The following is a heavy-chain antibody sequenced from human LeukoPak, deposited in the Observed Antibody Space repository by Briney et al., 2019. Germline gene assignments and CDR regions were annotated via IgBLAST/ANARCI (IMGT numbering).Heavy chain of an antibody. J-gene: IGHJ4*02. CDR1: GFTVSSNY. CDR3: ARDWVGATGGVY. V-gene: IGHV3-53*01. CDR2: IYSGGST. D-gene: IGHD1-26*01. Sequence: GGSLRLSCAASGFTVSSNYMSWVRQAPGKGLEWVSVIYSGGSTYYADSVKGRFTISRDNSKNTLYLQMNSLRAEDTAVYYCARDWVGATGGVYWGQGTLVTVSS.